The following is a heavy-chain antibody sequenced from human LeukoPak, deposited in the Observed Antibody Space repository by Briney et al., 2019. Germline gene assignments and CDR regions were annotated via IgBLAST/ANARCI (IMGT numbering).Heavy chain of an antibody. Sequence: ESLKISCKGFWYSFINYWIGLVRQMPGKGLEWVGVIYPGDSHTSYDPSFQGQVTFSADRSISTAYLQWSSLKASDTAMYFCARCYGSGSYYKRPFDYWGQGTLVTVSS. CDR1: WYSFINYW. CDR2: IYPGDSHT. D-gene: IGHD3-10*01. V-gene: IGHV5-51*01. CDR3: ARCYGSGSYYKRPFDY. J-gene: IGHJ4*02.